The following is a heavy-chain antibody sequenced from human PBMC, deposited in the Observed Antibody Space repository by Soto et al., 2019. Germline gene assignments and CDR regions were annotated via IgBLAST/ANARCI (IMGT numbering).Heavy chain of an antibody. CDR2: INHSGST. CDR1: GWSFSGYY. V-gene: IGHV4-34*01. Sequence: SETLSLTCAFYGWSFSGYYWSWLRPPPGKGLEWIGEINHSGSTNYNPSLKSRVTISVDTSKNQFSLKLSSVTAADTAVYYCARGNGLRFLEWLAYNWFDPWGQGTLVNVSS. J-gene: IGHJ5*02. CDR3: ARGNGLRFLEWLAYNWFDP. D-gene: IGHD3-3*01.